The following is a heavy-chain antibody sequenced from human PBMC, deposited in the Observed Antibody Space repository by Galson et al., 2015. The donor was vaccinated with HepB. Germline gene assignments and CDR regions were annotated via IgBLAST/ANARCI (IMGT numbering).Heavy chain of an antibody. V-gene: IGHV3-21*06. CDR1: GFTFSTYS. J-gene: IGHJ4*02. CDR2: VSTNSRYI. D-gene: IGHD3-9*01. Sequence: SLRLSCAASGFTFSTYSMNWVRQTPGKGLEWVSSVSTNSRYIYYADSVKGRFTISRDNAKNLLYLQMNSLRAEDTAVYYCARRYDVLTGYSDYWGQGTLVTVSS. CDR3: ARRYDVLTGYSDY.